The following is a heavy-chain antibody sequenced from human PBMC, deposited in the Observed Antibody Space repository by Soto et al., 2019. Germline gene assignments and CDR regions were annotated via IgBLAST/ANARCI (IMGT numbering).Heavy chain of an antibody. J-gene: IGHJ3*02. CDR3: ATGEYSSSCGDAFDI. CDR1: GYTLTELS. V-gene: IGHV1-24*01. Sequence: GASVKVSCKVSGYTLTELSMHWVRQAPGKGLEWMGGFDPEDGETIYAQKFQGRVTMTEDTSTDTAYMELSSLRSEDTAVYYCATGEYSSSCGDAFDIWGQGTMVTVSS. D-gene: IGHD6-6*01. CDR2: FDPEDGET.